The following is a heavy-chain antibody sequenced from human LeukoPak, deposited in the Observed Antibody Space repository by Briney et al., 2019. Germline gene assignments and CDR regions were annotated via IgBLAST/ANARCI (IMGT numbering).Heavy chain of an antibody. CDR2: IYHSGST. CDR1: GYSISSGYY. Sequence: SETLSLTCAVSGYSISSGYYWGWIRQPPGKGLEWIGSIYHSGSTYYNPSLKSRVTISVDTSKNQFSLKLSSVTAADTAVYYCARVGGYSYGYVWGPDAFDIWGQGTMVTVSS. J-gene: IGHJ3*02. CDR3: ARVGGYSYGYVWGPDAFDI. V-gene: IGHV4-38-2*01. D-gene: IGHD5-18*01.